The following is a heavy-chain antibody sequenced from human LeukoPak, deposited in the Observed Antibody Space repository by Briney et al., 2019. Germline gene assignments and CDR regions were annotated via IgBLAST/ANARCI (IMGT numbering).Heavy chain of an antibody. V-gene: IGHV4-39*07. CDR2: IYYSGST. CDR3: ARDPVASYYYDSSGYSHDAFDI. D-gene: IGHD3-22*01. J-gene: IGHJ3*02. CDR1: GGSISSSSYY. Sequence: PSETLSLTCTVSGGSISSSSYYWGWIRQPPGKGLEWIGSIYYSGSTYYNPSLKSRVTISVDTSKNQFSLKLSSVTAADTAVYYCARDPVASYYYDSSGYSHDAFDIWGQGTVVTVSS.